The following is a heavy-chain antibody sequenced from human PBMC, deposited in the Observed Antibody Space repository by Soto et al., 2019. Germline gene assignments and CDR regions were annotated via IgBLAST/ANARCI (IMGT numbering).Heavy chain of an antibody. D-gene: IGHD2-21*02. CDR1: GFTFSSYS. CDR3: ARDIDCGGGCYYYYGMDV. V-gene: IGHV3-21*01. CDR2: ISSSSSYI. J-gene: IGHJ6*02. Sequence: EVQLVESGGGLVKPGGSLRLSCAASGFTFSSYSMNWVRQAPGKGLEWVSSISSSSSYIYYADSVKGRITISRDNAKNSLYLQMNSLRAEDTAVYYCARDIDCGGGCYYYYGMDVWGQGTTVTVSS.